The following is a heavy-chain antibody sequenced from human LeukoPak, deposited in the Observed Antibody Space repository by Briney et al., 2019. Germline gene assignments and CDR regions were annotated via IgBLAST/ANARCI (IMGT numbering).Heavy chain of an antibody. CDR1: GGSISSYY. D-gene: IGHD7-27*01. V-gene: IGHV4-59*01. CDR3: ARDSNWEFDY. CDR2: IYYSGST. J-gene: IGHJ4*02. Sequence: PSETLSLTCTVSGGSISSYYWSWIRQPPGKGLEWIGYIYYSGSTNYNPSLKSRATISVDTSKNQFSLKLSSVTAADTAVYYCARDSNWEFDYWGQGTLVTVSS.